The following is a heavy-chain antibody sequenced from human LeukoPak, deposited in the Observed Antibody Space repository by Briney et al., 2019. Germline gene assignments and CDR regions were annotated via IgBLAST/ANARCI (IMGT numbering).Heavy chain of an antibody. J-gene: IGHJ4*02. V-gene: IGHV4-61*02. CDR2: IYTSGST. CDR1: DGSISSGSYY. D-gene: IGHD3-10*01. CDR3: ARTRYYYNSRSYGAPYYFDY. Sequence: SETLSLTCTVSDGSISSGSYYWSWIRQPAGKGLEWIGRIYTSGSTSYNPSLKSRVTISADTSKNQFSLKLSSVTAADTAVYYCARTRYYYNSRSYGAPYYFDYWGQGTLVTVSS.